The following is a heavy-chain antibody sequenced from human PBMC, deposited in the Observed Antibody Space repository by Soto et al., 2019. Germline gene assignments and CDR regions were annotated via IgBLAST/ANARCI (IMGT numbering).Heavy chain of an antibody. D-gene: IGHD2-15*01. CDR2: IDTGGSST. CDR3: ASCAHVVVVRPADAFDA. V-gene: IGHV3-74*01. J-gene: IGHJ3*01. CDR1: GFTFTNYW. Sequence: EVQLVESGGGVVQPGGSLRLSCVASGFTFTNYWMNWVRQVPGKGLVWVSRIDTGGSSTSYADSVKGRLTTSRDNAKNTLYLQMMGLTDENSAVSSGASCAHVVVVRPADAFDAWGQGTMVTVSS.